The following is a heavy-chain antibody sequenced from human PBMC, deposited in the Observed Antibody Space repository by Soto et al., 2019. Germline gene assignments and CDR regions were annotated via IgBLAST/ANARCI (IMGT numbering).Heavy chain of an antibody. V-gene: IGHV3-7*01. CDR1: GFTFSNYW. CDR3: ASVAI. D-gene: IGHD5-12*01. Sequence: EVQLVESGGGLVQPGGSLRLSCAASGFTFSNYWMSWVRQAPGKGLEWVAKIKQDGTEKNYVDSVRGRFTISRDNAKNSLDLQMNSLTAEDTAVYYCASVAIWGQGTLVTVSS. CDR2: IKQDGTEK. J-gene: IGHJ4*02.